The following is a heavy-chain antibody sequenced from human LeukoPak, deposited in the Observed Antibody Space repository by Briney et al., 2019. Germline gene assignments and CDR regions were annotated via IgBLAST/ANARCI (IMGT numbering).Heavy chain of an antibody. CDR1: GGSISRSSYY. Sequence: SETLSLTCTVSGGSISRSSYYWGWIRQPPGKGLEWIGRIYYSGSTHYNPSLKSRVTISVDTSKNQFSLKLSSVTAADTAVYYCARGWDRYNWFDPWGQGTLATVSS. CDR3: ARGWDRYNWFDP. CDR2: IYYSGST. V-gene: IGHV4-39*07. J-gene: IGHJ5*02. D-gene: IGHD1-26*01.